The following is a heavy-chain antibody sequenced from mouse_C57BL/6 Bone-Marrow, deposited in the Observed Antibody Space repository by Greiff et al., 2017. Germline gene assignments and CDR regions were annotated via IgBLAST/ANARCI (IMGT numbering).Heavy chain of an antibody. J-gene: IGHJ4*01. CDR2: IDPSDSYT. CDR1: GYTFTSYW. V-gene: IGHV1-59*01. D-gene: IGHD6-1*01. Sequence: VQLQQSGAELVRPRTSVKLSCKASGYTFTSYWMHWVKQRPGQGLEWIGVIDPSDSYTNYNQKFKGKATLTVDTSSSTAYMQLSSLTSEDSAVYYCAPLRYYAMDYWGQGTSVTVSS. CDR3: APLRYYAMDY.